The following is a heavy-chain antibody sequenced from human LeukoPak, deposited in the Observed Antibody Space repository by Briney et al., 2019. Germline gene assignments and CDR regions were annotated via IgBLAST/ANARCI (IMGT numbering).Heavy chain of an antibody. CDR2: INPSGDST. D-gene: IGHD2-2*01. J-gene: IGHJ5*02. V-gene: IGHV1-46*03. CDR3: TRGPSSTSCLYDP. Sequence: ASVKVSCKASGYTFTRYYMHWVRQAPGQGLEWMGIINPSGDSTNYAQKFQGRVTMTRDTSTSTVSMELSSLRSEDTAVYYCTRGPSSTSCLYDPWGQGTLVTVSS. CDR1: GYTFTRYY.